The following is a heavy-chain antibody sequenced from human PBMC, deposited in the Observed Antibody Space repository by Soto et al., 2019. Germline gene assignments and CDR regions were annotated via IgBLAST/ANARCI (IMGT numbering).Heavy chain of an antibody. CDR1: GYTLTSYG. Sequence: ASVKVSCKASGYTLTSYGISWVRQSPGQGLEWMGWLSAYNGNTNYAQKLQGRVTMTTDTSTSTAYMELRSLRSDDTAVYYCAREPYYYGSGNVWFDPWGQGTLVTVSS. D-gene: IGHD3-10*01. CDR3: AREPYYYGSGNVWFDP. CDR2: LSAYNGNT. J-gene: IGHJ5*02. V-gene: IGHV1-18*01.